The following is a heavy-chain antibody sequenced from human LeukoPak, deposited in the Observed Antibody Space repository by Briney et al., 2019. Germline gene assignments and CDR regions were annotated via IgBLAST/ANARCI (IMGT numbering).Heavy chain of an antibody. V-gene: IGHV4-34*01. Sequence: SETLSLTCAVYGGSFSGYYWSWIRQPPGKGLEWIGEINHSGSTNYNPSLKRRVTISVDTSKNQFSLKLSSVTAADTAVYYCARGRTILGYWGQGTLVTVSS. CDR3: ARGRTILGY. CDR1: GGSFSGYY. J-gene: IGHJ4*02. CDR2: INHSGST.